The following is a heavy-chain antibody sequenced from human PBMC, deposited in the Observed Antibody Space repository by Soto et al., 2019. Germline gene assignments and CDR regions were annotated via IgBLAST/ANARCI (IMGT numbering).Heavy chain of an antibody. CDR2: SYYSGST. CDR1: GGSISSGDYY. J-gene: IGHJ4*02. CDR3: ARDVGTRGYSGYDRDY. Sequence: QVQLQESGPGLVKPSQTLSLTCTVSGGSISSGDYYWSWIRQPPGKGLEWIGYSYYSGSTYYNPSLKSRVTISVDTSKNQFSLKLSSVTAADTAVYYCARDVGTRGYSGYDRDYWGQGTLVTVSS. D-gene: IGHD5-12*01. V-gene: IGHV4-30-4*01.